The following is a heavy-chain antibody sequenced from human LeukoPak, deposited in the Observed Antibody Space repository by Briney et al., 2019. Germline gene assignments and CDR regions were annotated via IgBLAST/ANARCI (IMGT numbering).Heavy chain of an antibody. V-gene: IGHV4-34*01. CDR2: INHSGST. Sequence: TSETLSLTCAVYGGSFSGYYWSWIRQPPGKGLEWIGEINHSGSTNYNPSLKSRVTISVDTSKNQFSLKLSSVTAADTAVYYCARGRPWGWLRLRGSGLPYTVRGYFDYWGQGTLVTVSS. J-gene: IGHJ4*02. CDR1: GGSFSGYY. CDR3: ARGRPWGWLRLRGSGLPYTVRGYFDY. D-gene: IGHD5-12*01.